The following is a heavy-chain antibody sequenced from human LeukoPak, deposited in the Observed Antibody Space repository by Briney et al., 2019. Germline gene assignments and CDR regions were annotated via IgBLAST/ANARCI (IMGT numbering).Heavy chain of an antibody. CDR3: ARVGGYCGRISCPYYFDY. CDR2: INPNSGGT. Sequence: ASVKVSCKASGYTFTGYYMHWVRQAPGQGLEWMGWINPNSGGTNYAQKFQGRVTMTRDTSISTAYMELSRLRSDDTAVYYCARVGGYCGRISCPYYFDYWGQGSLVAVSS. J-gene: IGHJ4*02. CDR1: GYTFTGYY. V-gene: IGHV1-2*02. D-gene: IGHD2-15*01.